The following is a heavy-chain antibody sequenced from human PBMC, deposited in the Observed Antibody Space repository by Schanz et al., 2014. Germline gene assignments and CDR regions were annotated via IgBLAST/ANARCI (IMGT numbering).Heavy chain of an antibody. CDR2: IKGDSSVK. V-gene: IGHV3-7*03. Sequence: VQLEESGGGVVQPGGSLRLSCAASGFTFSSYGMHWVRQAPGKGLEWVANIKGDSSVKAYVDSVRGRFTLSRDNVKNSVYLQMNSLRVEDTAVYYCARDPNSVNELDYWGQGTLVTVSS. J-gene: IGHJ4*02. CDR1: GFTFSSYG. CDR3: ARDPNSVNELDY. D-gene: IGHD5-12*01.